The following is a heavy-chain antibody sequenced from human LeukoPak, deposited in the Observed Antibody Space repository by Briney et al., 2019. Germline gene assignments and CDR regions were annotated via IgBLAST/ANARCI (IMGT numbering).Heavy chain of an antibody. D-gene: IGHD1-26*01. CDR2: INPSGGST. CDR3: ARVLSGSYIQYLDY. V-gene: IGHV1-46*01. CDR1: GYSFTGHY. J-gene: IGHJ4*02. Sequence: GASVKVSCKASGYSFTGHYMHWVRQAPGQGLEWMGIINPSGGSTSYAQKFQGRVTMTRDMSTSTVYMELSSLRSEDTAVYYCARVLSGSYIQYLDYWGQGTLVTVSS.